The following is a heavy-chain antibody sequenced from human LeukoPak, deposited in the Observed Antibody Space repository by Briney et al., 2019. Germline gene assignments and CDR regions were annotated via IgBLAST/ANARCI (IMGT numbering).Heavy chain of an antibody. CDR1: GGTFSSYA. J-gene: IGHJ3*02. CDR2: IIPIFGTA. D-gene: IGHD3-9*01. V-gene: IGHV1-69*06. CDR3: ARDPGDILTGPTLGAFDI. Sequence: GSSVKVSCKASGGTFSSYAISWVRQAPGQGLEWMGGIIPIFGTANYAQKFQGRVTITADKSTSTAYMELSSLRSEDTAVYYCARDPGDILTGPTLGAFDIWGQGTMVTVSS.